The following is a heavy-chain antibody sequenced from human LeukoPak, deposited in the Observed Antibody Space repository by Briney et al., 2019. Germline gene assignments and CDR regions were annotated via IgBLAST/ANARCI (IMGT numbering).Heavy chain of an antibody. CDR2: IYCSGST. J-gene: IGHJ4*02. V-gene: IGHV4-31*03. CDR3: ARAVDTAMVMDY. D-gene: IGHD5-18*01. Sequence: SQTLSLTCTVSGGSISSGGYYWSWIRQHPGKGLEWIGYIYCSGSTYYNPSLKSRVTISVDTSKNQFSLKLSSVTAADTAVYYCARAVDTAMVMDYWGQGTLVTVSS. CDR1: GGSISSGGYY.